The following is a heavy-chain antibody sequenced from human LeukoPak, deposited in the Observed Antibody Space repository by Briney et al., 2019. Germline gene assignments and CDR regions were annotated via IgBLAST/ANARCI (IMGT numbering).Heavy chain of an antibody. CDR3: ARGVEPLAANTLAY. D-gene: IGHD1-14*01. J-gene: IGHJ4*02. CDR1: GFTVITND. Sequence: GGSLRLSCAASGFTVITNDMTWVRQAPGKGLEWVSVLYSDGNTKYADSVQGRFTISRDNSKNTLYLKMNSLSPDDAAVYYCARGVEPLAANTLAYWGQGTLVTVSS. V-gene: IGHV3-53*01. CDR2: LYSDGNT.